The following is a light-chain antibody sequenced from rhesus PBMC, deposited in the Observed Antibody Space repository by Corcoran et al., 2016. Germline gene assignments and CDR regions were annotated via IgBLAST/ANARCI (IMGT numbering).Light chain of an antibody. Sequence: DIQMTQSPSSLSASVGDKVTITCRASQGISSWLAWYQQKPGKAPKLLIYKASTLQSGVPSRFSGSGSGTDFTLTITSLQPEDFATYSCLQYSSSPFTFGPGTKLDIK. CDR1: QGISSW. V-gene: IGKV1-22*01. CDR2: KAS. CDR3: LQYSSSPFT. J-gene: IGKJ3*01.